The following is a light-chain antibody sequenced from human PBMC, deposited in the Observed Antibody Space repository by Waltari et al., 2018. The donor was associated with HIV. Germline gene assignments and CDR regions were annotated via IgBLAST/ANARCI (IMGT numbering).Light chain of an antibody. CDR3: QQYHNWPPWT. CDR2: DAS. CDR1: QSVRTN. V-gene: IGKV3-15*01. J-gene: IGKJ1*01. Sequence: EIVMTQSPATLSVSPGGRATLPCRASQSVRTNLAWYQQKPGQAPRLLIRDASRRATGVPARFSGSASGTEFTLTISNLQSEDFAVYYCQQYHNWPPWTFGQGTKVEIK.